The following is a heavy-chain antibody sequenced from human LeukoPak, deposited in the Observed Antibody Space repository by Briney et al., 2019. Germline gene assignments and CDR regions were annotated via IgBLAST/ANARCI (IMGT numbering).Heavy chain of an antibody. D-gene: IGHD6-6*01. CDR2: INPNSGGI. CDR1: GYTFSAYD. V-gene: IGHV1-2*06. J-gene: IGHJ5*02. CDR3: TRHVITLVRAVTHRREQWFDP. Sequence: ASVEISCKASGYTFSAYDMHWVRQAPGQGLEWMGRINPNSGGINYSQKFQGRVTMTRDTSISTAYMELNRLTSDDTAVYHCTRHVITLVRAVTHRREQWFDPWGQGTLVTVSS.